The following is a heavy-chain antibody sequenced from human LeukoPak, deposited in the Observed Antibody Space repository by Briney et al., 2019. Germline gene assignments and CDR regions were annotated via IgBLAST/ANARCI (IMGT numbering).Heavy chain of an antibody. Sequence: GASVKVSCKVSGYTLTELSMHWVRQAPGKGLEWMGGFDPEDGETIYAQKFQGRVTMTEDTSTDTAYMELSSLRSEDTAVYYCARDASFGVIGPGAFDIWGQGTMVTVSS. CDR3: ARDASFGVIGPGAFDI. D-gene: IGHD3-10*01. CDR2: FDPEDGET. V-gene: IGHV1-24*01. CDR1: GYTLTELS. J-gene: IGHJ3*02.